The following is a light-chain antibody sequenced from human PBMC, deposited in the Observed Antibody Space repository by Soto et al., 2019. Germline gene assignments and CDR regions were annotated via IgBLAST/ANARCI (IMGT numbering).Light chain of an antibody. CDR3: CSYTSSSTPVV. Sequence: QSALTQPASVSGSPGQSITISCTGTSSDVGGYNYVSWYQQHPGKVPKLMIYDVTNRPSGVSNRFSGSKSGYTACLTISGLQAEDEADYYCCSYTSSSTPVVFGGGTQLTVL. CDR2: DVT. CDR1: SSDVGGYNY. J-gene: IGLJ2*01. V-gene: IGLV2-14*01.